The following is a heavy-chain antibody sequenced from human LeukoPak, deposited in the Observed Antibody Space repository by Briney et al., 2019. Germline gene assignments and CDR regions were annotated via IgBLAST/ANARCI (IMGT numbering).Heavy chain of an antibody. CDR2: ISYSGGST. D-gene: IGHD6-19*01. Sequence: GGSLRLSCAASGFTFSSYGMSWVRQAPGEGLEWVSAISYSGGSTYYADSVKGRFTISRDNSKNTLYLQMNRLRAEDTAVYYCAKRISSGWSYYFDYWGQGTLVTVSS. J-gene: IGHJ4*02. V-gene: IGHV3-23*01. CDR1: GFTFSSYG. CDR3: AKRISSGWSYYFDY.